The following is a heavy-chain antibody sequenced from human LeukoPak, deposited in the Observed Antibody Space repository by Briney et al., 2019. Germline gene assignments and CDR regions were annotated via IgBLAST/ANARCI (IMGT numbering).Heavy chain of an antibody. CDR3: ATGTHPGN. CDR2: IYSGGST. CDR1: GFTVSNNY. V-gene: IGHV3-66*01. J-gene: IGHJ4*02. D-gene: IGHD1-14*01. Sequence: PGGFLRLSCAASGFTVSNNYMSWVRQAPGKGLEWIAVIYSGGSTFHADSVKGRFIISRDNSKNTLYLQMNSLRVEDTAVYYCATGTHPGNWGQGTLVTVSS.